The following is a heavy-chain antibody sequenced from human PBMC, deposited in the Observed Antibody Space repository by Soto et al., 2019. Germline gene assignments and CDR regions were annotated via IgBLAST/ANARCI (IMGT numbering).Heavy chain of an antibody. Sequence: EVQLVESGGGLVKPGGSLRLSCAASGFTFSNAWMTWVRQAPGKGLEWVGRVKSKTDGGTIDYAAPVKDIFTISRDDSKNTLYLQMNSLKTEDTAVYYCIGTYSGSSMRFDYWGQGTLVTVSS. CDR2: VKSKTDGGTI. CDR3: IGTYSGSSMRFDY. V-gene: IGHV3-15*01. J-gene: IGHJ4*02. D-gene: IGHD5-12*01. CDR1: GFTFSNAW.